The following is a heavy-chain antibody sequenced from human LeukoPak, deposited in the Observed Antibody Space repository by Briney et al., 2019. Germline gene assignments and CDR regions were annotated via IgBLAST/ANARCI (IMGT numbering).Heavy chain of an antibody. CDR3: AREGMIATGREPAEI. CDR2: IYYSGST. D-gene: IGHD3-22*01. CDR1: GGSISSSY. Sequence: PSETLSLTCSVSGGSISSSYWSWIRQPQGGGREWIGQIYYSGSTNYNPSLKSRVTISADTSKNQFSLKLSSVTAADTAVYYCAREGMIATGREPAEIWGQGTMVTVSS. V-gene: IGHV4-59*01. J-gene: IGHJ3*02.